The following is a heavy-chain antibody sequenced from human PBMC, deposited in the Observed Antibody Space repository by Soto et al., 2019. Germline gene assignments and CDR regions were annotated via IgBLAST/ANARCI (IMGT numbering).Heavy chain of an antibody. J-gene: IGHJ4*02. V-gene: IGHV1-46*01. Sequence: GASVKVSCKASGYTFTGYYMHWVRQAPGQGLEWMGWINPSGGSTSYAQRFQGRVTMTRDTSTSTVYMQLSSLRSEDTALYYCARGDSNGWYFDYWGQGTLVTVSS. D-gene: IGHD6-19*01. CDR3: ARGDSNGWYFDY. CDR2: INPSGGST. CDR1: GYTFTGYY.